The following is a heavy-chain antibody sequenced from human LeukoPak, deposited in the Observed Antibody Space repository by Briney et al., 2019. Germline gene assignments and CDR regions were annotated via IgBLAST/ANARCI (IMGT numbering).Heavy chain of an antibody. Sequence: GGSLRLSCAASGFTFSSYAMSWVRQAPGKGLEWVSTISATGGSTYYADSVKGRFTISRDNSKNTLYLQMNSLRAEDTAVYYCAKSEQQLTDRFDPWGQGTLVTVSS. J-gene: IGHJ5*02. V-gene: IGHV3-23*01. CDR1: GFTFSSYA. D-gene: IGHD1/OR15-1a*01. CDR2: ISATGGST. CDR3: AKSEQQLTDRFDP.